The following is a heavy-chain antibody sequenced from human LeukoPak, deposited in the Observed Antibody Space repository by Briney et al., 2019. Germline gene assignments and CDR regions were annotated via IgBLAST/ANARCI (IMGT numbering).Heavy chain of an antibody. Sequence: GGSLRLSCAASGFSFSSYWMSWVRKAPGKGLEWVANIKQDGSEKYYVDSVKGRFTISRDNAKNSLYLQMNSLRAEDTAVYYCAREDCSGGSCPLTWGQGTLVTVSS. CDR1: GFSFSSYW. J-gene: IGHJ5*02. V-gene: IGHV3-7*01. D-gene: IGHD2-15*01. CDR2: IKQDGSEK. CDR3: AREDCSGGSCPLT.